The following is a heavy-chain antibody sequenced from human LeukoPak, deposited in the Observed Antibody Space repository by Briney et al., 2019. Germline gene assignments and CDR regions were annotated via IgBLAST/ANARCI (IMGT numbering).Heavy chain of an antibody. J-gene: IGHJ5*02. CDR1: GFTFDDYA. CDR3: AKDLRSHYGSGSYYFS. CDR2: ISWNSGSI. Sequence: GGSLRLSCAASGFTFDDYAMHWVRQAPGKGLEWVSGISWNSGSIGYADSVKGRFTISRDNAKNSLYLQMNSLRAEDTALYYCAKDLRSHYGSGSYYFSWGQGTLVNVSS. D-gene: IGHD3-10*01. V-gene: IGHV3-9*01.